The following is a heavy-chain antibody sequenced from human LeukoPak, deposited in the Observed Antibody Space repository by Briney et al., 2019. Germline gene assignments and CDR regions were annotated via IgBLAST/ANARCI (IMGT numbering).Heavy chain of an antibody. CDR2: ISSSSSYI. CDR3: ARDAPGGGSYYGPDAFDI. V-gene: IGHV3-21*01. D-gene: IGHD1-26*01. J-gene: IGHJ3*02. Sequence: GGSLRLSCAASGFTFSSYSMNWVRQAPGKGLEWVSSISSSSSYIYYADSVKGRFTISRDNAKNSLYLQMNSLRAEDTAVYYCARDAPGGGSYYGPDAFDIWGQGAMVTVSS. CDR1: GFTFSSYS.